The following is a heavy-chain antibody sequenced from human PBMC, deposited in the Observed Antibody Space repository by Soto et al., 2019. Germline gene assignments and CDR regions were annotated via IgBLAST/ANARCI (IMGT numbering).Heavy chain of an antibody. CDR1: GFTFSNYA. V-gene: IGHV3-23*01. J-gene: IGHJ6*02. CDR3: AKDSTVTTSLYSYYYGLDV. D-gene: IGHD4-17*01. Sequence: GGSVRLSCTASGFTFSNYAMSWVRQAPDKGLVWVSAISGRGGSTYYADSVKGRFTISRDNSKNMLFLQMNSLRAEDTALYYCAKDSTVTTSLYSYYYGLDVWGQGTTVTVSS. CDR2: ISGRGGST.